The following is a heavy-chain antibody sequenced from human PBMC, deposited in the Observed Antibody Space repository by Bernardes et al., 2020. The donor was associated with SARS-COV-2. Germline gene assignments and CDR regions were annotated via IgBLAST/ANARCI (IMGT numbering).Heavy chain of an antibody. J-gene: IGHJ6*02. CDR3: AGLHPPPNYYYYGMDV. Sequence: GESLKISCKGSGYSFTSYWIGRVRQMPGKGLEWMGIIYPGDSDTRYSPSFQGQVTISADKSISTAYLQWSSLKASDTAMYYCAGLHPPPNYYYYGMDVWDQGTTVTVSS. CDR1: GYSFTSYW. CDR2: IYPGDSDT. V-gene: IGHV5-51*01.